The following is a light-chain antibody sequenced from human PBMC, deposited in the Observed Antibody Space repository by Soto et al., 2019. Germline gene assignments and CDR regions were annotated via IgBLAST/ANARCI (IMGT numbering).Light chain of an antibody. CDR2: DTS. V-gene: IGKV3-20*01. Sequence: EYVFRQPPVTLSLSPGERATLSCRASQSLTNSFIAWYQQRPGQAPRLLIYDTSSRASGIPDRFSGSGSGTDFTLTISRLETEDFAVFYCQQYGTSEIIFGQGTRLEIK. CDR3: QQYGTSEII. CDR1: QSLTNSF. J-gene: IGKJ5*01.